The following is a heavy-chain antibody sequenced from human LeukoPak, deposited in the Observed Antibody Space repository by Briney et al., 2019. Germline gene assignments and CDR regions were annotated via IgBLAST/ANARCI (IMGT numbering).Heavy chain of an antibody. V-gene: IGHV3-48*01. CDR1: GFTFSSYS. J-gene: IGHJ1*01. D-gene: IGHD6-13*01. CDR2: ISSSSSTI. CDR3: ARCSSWYLEYFQL. Sequence: AGGSLRLSCAASGFTFSSYSMNWVRQAPGKGLEWVSYISSSSSTIYYADSVKGRFTISRDSAKKSLYLQMNGLTVEDTAVYYCARCSSWYLEYFQLWGQGTLVTVSS.